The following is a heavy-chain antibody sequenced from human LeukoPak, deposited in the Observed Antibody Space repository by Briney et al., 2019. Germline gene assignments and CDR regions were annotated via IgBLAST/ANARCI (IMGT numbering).Heavy chain of an antibody. Sequence: GASVTVSCKASGYTFTSYGISWVRQAPGQGLEWMGWISAYNGNTNYAQKLQGRVTMTTDTSTSTAYMELRSLRSDDTAVYYCARAIDDFWSGYGLNYYYYYYMDVWGKGTTVTVSS. CDR1: GYTFTSYG. J-gene: IGHJ6*03. V-gene: IGHV1-18*01. CDR3: ARAIDDFWSGYGLNYYYYYYMDV. CDR2: ISAYNGNT. D-gene: IGHD3-3*01.